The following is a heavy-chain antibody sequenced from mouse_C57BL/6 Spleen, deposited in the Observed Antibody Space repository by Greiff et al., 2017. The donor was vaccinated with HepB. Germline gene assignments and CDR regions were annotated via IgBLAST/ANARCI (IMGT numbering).Heavy chain of an antibody. J-gene: IGHJ3*01. CDR1: GYTFTDYN. Sequence: EVQLQQSGPELVKPGASVKMSCKASGYTFTDYNMHWVKQSHGKSLERIGYINPNNGGTSYNQKFKGKATLTVNKSSSTAYMELRSLTSEDSAVYYCAGNSNFWFAYWGQGTLVTVSA. CDR2: INPNNGGT. D-gene: IGHD4-1*01. V-gene: IGHV1-22*01. CDR3: AGNSNFWFAY.